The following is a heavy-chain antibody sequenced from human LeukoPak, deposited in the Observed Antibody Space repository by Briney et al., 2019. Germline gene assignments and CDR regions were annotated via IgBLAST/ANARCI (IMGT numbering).Heavy chain of an antibody. CDR1: NVSISSGSHY. Sequence: SQTLSLTCTVSNVSISSGSHYWNWIRQPAGKGLEWIGRIYAGGRSNYNPSLRSRVTISVDTSKNQFSLKLSSVTAADTAVYYCARGGVVVSRYNWFDPWGQGTLVTVSS. V-gene: IGHV4-61*02. D-gene: IGHD2-15*01. CDR2: IYAGGRS. J-gene: IGHJ5*02. CDR3: ARGGVVVSRYNWFDP.